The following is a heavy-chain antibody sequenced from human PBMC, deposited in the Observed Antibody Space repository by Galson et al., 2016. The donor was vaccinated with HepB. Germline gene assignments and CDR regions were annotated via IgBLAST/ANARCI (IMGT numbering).Heavy chain of an antibody. CDR2: IYPGNSHT. D-gene: IGHD2-2*01. CDR3: AAQGGTSFDH. V-gene: IGHV5-51*01. CDR1: GYSFTVFW. Sequence: QSGAEVKKPGESLKISCKASGYSFTVFWIGWVRQMPGKGLELMGIIYPGNSHTIYSPTFQGQVTISADKSITTAYLQWNTLRASDTAMYYCAAQGGTSFDHWGQGTLVTVSS. J-gene: IGHJ1*01.